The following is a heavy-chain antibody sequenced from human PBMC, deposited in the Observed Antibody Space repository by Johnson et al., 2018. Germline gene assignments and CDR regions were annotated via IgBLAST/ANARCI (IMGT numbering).Heavy chain of an antibody. CDR3: ARIRRQLGNYYYYGMDV. V-gene: IGHV3-23*04. J-gene: IGHJ6*02. Sequence: VQLVQSGGGLVQHGGSMGLFCAASGFTFSSYAMSWVRQAPGKGLEWVSGISWNSGSIGYADSVKGRFTISRDKAKNSLYLQMNSLRAEDTAVYYCARIRRQLGNYYYYGMDVWGQGTTVTVSS. D-gene: IGHD6-6*01. CDR1: GFTFSSYA. CDR2: ISWNSGSI.